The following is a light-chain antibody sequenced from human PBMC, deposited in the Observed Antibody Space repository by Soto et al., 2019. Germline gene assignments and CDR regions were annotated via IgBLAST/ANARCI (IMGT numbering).Light chain of an antibody. CDR3: QQFYNYPRT. J-gene: IGKJ1*01. V-gene: IGKV1-9*01. CDR2: DAS. Sequence: DSQMTQSPSSLSASVGDRVTITYLAWYQQIPGKAAKLMIYDASTLQTGVPSRFSGSGSGTDFTLTISYLQSEDVGTYYCQQFYNYPRTFGQGTKVDIK.